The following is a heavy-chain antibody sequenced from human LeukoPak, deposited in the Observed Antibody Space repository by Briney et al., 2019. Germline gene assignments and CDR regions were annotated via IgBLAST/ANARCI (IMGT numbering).Heavy chain of an antibody. CDR1: GFTVSSNY. D-gene: IGHD3-10*01. V-gene: IGHV3-66*01. CDR3: ARAPGRYYGSGSLHYFDY. CDR2: IYSGGNT. Sequence: PGGSLTLSCAASGFTVSSNYMSWVRQAAGKGLEWDSIIYSGGNTYYADSVKGRFTISRDNSKNTLYFQMNSLRAEDTAVYYCARAPGRYYGSGSLHYFDYWGQGTLVTVSS. J-gene: IGHJ4*02.